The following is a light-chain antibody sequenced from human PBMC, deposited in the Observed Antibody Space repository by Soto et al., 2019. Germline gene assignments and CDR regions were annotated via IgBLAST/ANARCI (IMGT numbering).Light chain of an antibody. V-gene: IGKV3-20*01. CDR2: GIS. Sequence: EIVLTQSPGTLSLSPGERATLSCRASQSVSSNYFAWYQQRPGQAPRLLIYGISSRATGIPDRFSGSGSGTDFILTIKRLEPEDFAVYFCQQYGSSQWTFGQGTKVDIK. CDR1: QSVSSNY. J-gene: IGKJ1*01. CDR3: QQYGSSQWT.